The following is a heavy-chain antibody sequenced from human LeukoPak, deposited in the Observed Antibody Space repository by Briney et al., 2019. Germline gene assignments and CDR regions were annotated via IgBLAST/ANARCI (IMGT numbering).Heavy chain of an antibody. CDR2: IKQDGSEK. CDR3: APLEPIGAYDY. Sequence: GGSLRLSCAASGFTFSSYWMSWVRQAPGKGLEWVANIKQDGSEKYYVDSVKGRFTISRDNSKNTLYLQMNSLRAEDTAVYYCAPLEPIGAYDYWGQGTLGTVSS. J-gene: IGHJ4*02. V-gene: IGHV3-7*01. D-gene: IGHD1-1*01. CDR1: GFTFSSYW.